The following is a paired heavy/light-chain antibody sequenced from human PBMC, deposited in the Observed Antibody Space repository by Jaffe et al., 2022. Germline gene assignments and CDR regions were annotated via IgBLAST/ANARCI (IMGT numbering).Heavy chain of an antibody. J-gene: IGHJ4*02. CDR3: AKSGSCSGGICFSFVDH. CDR1: GFTFSSYA. CDR2: IRGGDST. D-gene: IGHD2-15*01. Sequence: EVQLLESGGGLVQPGGSLRLSCAASGFTFSSYAMSWVRQAPGKGLEWVSVIRGGDSTYYGDSVKGRFTISRDNSKDTLYLQMNSLRADDTAVYYCAKSGSCSGGICFSFVDHWAQGTLVTVSS. V-gene: IGHV3-23*01.
Light chain of an antibody. Sequence: EIVMTQSPATLSVSPGERATLSCRASQSVSSNVAWYQQKPGQAPRLLMYGSSTRATGIPARFSGSGSGTEFTLTISSLQSEDFAVYYCHQYHDWPFTFGPGTEVDIK. J-gene: IGKJ3*01. CDR1: QSVSSN. CDR3: HQYHDWPFT. CDR2: GSS. V-gene: IGKV3-15*01.